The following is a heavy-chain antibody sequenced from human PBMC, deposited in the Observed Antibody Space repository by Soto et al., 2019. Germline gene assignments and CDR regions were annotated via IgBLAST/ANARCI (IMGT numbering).Heavy chain of an antibody. CDR3: ARSQGSSTSLEIYYYYYGMDV. V-gene: IGHV1-69*01. D-gene: IGHD2-2*01. J-gene: IGHJ6*02. Sequence: QVQLVQSGAEVKKPGSSVKVSCKASGGTFGSYAISWVRQAPGQGLEWMGGIIPIPGTANYAQKFQGRVTIAADESTSTAYMELSSPRSEDTAVYYCARSQGSSTSLEIYYYYYGMDVWGQGTTVTVSS. CDR2: IIPIPGTA. CDR1: GGTFGSYA.